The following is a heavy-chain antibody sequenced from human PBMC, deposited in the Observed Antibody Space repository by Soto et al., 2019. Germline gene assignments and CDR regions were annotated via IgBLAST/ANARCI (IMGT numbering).Heavy chain of an antibody. V-gene: IGHV4-4*07. Sequence: PSETLSLTCTVSGGSITDYSWVWIRQPAGKGLEWIGRIFSSGSTNYNPSLKGRVTISVDTSKNQFSLKLSSVTAADTAVFYCARHRARNWFDPWGHLTLVTVS. J-gene: IGHJ5*02. D-gene: IGHD6-6*01. CDR3: ARHRARNWFDP. CDR1: GGSITDYS. CDR2: IFSSGST.